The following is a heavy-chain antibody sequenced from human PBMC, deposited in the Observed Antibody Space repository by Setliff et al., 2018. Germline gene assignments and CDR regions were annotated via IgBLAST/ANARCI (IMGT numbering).Heavy chain of an antibody. V-gene: IGHV1-18*01. CDR2: ISGYNGNT. CDR1: GYTSTNYG. D-gene: IGHD6-13*01. J-gene: IGHJ4*02. Sequence: ASVKVSCKTSGYTSTNYGITWVRQAPGQGLEWLGWISGYNGNTNYAQKVQDRVTMTTDTSTSTAYMELRSLRFDDTAVYYCARAGCEQQLLYYFDYWGQGTLVTVSS. CDR3: ARAGCEQQLLYYFDY.